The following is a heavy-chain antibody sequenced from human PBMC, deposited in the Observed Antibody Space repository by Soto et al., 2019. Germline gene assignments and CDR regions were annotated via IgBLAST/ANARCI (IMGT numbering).Heavy chain of an antibody. J-gene: IGHJ6*02. CDR3: ASLRMREGDYYYYGWAV. CDR1: GVSDSSTTYY. CDR2: LSNSGST. Sequence: QVQLQESGPGLVKPSETLSLTCTVSGVSDSSTTYYWTWIRPPPGKGLEWIGYLSNSGSTTYNPSPTSRLAISVDTSKTPFSPGRSSVTAADTAVYYCASLRMREGDYYYYGWAVWGQGTTVTVSS. V-gene: IGHV4-61*01.